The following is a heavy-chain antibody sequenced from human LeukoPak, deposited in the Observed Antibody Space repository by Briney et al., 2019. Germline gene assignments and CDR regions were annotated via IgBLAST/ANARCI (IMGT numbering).Heavy chain of an antibody. V-gene: IGHV4-59*01. J-gene: IGHJ4*02. D-gene: IGHD4-17*01. Sequence: SSETLSLTCIVSGGSISSDYWSWTRQPPGKGLEWIGYIHHSGSTDYNPSLKSRVTISVDASKNQFSLKLTSVTAADTAVYYCVRGFPVTQSFYFDYWGQGTLVPVSS. CDR3: VRGFPVTQSFYFDY. CDR1: GGSISSDY. CDR2: IHHSGST.